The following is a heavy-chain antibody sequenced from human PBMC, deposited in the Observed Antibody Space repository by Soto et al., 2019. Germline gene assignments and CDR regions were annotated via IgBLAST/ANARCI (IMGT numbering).Heavy chain of an antibody. Sequence: GGSLRLSCAASGFTFSSYAMSWVRQAPGKGLEWVSAISGSGGSTYYADSVKGRFTISRDNSKNTLYLQMNSLRAEDTAVYYCAKVPAEGYYKVVAFDIWGQGTMVTVSS. CDR1: GFTFSSYA. CDR2: ISGSGGST. J-gene: IGHJ3*02. CDR3: AKVPAEGYYKVVAFDI. V-gene: IGHV3-23*01. D-gene: IGHD3-9*01.